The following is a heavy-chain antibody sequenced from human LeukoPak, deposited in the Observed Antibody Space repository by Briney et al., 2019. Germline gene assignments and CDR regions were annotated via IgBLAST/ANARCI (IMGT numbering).Heavy chain of an antibody. CDR3: ARSRGGRYYYYYYMDV. CDR1: GGSISSSPYY. Sequence: PSETLSLTCTVSGGSISSSPYYWGWIRQPPGKGLEWIGSISHTGSTYHNPSLKSRVIISVDMSKNQFSLRLTSVTAADTAVYYCARSRGGRYYYYYYMDVWGKGTTVTISS. V-gene: IGHV4-39*01. CDR2: ISHTGST. J-gene: IGHJ6*03.